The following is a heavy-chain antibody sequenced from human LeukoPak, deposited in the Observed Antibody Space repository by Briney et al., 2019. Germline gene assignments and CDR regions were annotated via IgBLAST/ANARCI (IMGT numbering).Heavy chain of an antibody. CDR2: ISPKSGGT. CDR1: GYTFSGYY. CDR3: ARVLVGAHPPHDY. Sequence: ASVNVSCKASGYTFSGYYVHWVRQAPGQGLDWMGWISPKSGGTHYAPKFQGRVTMTRDTSISTVYMELSRLRSDDTAEYYCARVLVGAHPPHDYWGQGTLVTVSA. D-gene: IGHD1-26*01. V-gene: IGHV1-2*02. J-gene: IGHJ4*02.